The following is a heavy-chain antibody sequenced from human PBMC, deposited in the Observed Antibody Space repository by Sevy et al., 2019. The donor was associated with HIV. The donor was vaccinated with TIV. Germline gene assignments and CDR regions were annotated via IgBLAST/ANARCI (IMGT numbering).Heavy chain of an antibody. V-gene: IGHV3-49*03. CDR2: IRRNSYEGYGGAT. CDR1: GFTFDDYA. Sequence: GGSLRLSCTASGFTFDDYAMSWFRQAPEKGLEWVAFIRRNSYEGYGGATEYAASVKGRFTISRDDSKSIAYLQMNSLKTEDTAVYYCTRALATVLTPEYYFDFWGQGTLVTVSS. D-gene: IGHD5-12*01. CDR3: TRALATVLTPEYYFDF. J-gene: IGHJ4*02.